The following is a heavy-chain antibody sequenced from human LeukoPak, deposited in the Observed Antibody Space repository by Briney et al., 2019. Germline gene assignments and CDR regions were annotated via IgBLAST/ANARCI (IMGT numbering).Heavy chain of an antibody. CDR2: INPNSGGT. CDR3: AREHIVEANWFDP. CDR1: GYTFTGYY. Sequence: ASVKVSCKASGYTFTGYYMHWVRQAPGQGLEWMGRINPNSGGTNYAQKFQGRVTMTRDTSISTAYMELSRLRSDDTAVYYCAREHIVEANWFDPWGQGTLVTVSS. V-gene: IGHV1-2*06. J-gene: IGHJ5*02. D-gene: IGHD2-21*01.